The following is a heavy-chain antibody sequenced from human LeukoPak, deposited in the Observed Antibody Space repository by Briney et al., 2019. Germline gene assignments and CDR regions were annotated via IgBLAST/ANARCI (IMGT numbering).Heavy chain of an antibody. V-gene: IGHV3-33*01. Sequence: GGSLRLSCAASGFTFSSYGMHWVRQAPGKGLEWVAVIWYDGSNKYYADSVKGRFTISRDNSKNTLYLQMNSLRAEDTAVYYCARDPMVRGVIVYYFDYWGQGTLDTVSS. D-gene: IGHD3-10*01. CDR3: ARDPMVRGVIVYYFDY. CDR2: IWYDGSNK. J-gene: IGHJ4*02. CDR1: GFTFSSYG.